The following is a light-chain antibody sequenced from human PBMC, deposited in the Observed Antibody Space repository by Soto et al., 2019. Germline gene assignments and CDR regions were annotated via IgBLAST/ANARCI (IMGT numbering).Light chain of an antibody. J-gene: IGKJ4*01. V-gene: IGKV1-6*01. Sequence: AIQMTQSPSSLSASLGYRVTITCRASQGIRHDLGWYQQKPGKAPELLIYASSILQSGVPSRFSGSGSGTDFTLTSTSLQPEDFAIYYCLQDYTYPRTFGGGTKVDIK. CDR2: ASS. CDR3: LQDYTYPRT. CDR1: QGIRHD.